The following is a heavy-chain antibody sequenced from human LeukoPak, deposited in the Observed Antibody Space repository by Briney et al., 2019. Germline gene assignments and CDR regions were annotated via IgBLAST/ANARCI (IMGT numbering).Heavy chain of an antibody. Sequence: GGSLRLSCAASGFTFSSYAMHWVRQAPGKGLEWVAVISYDGSNKYYGDSVKGRFTISRDNSKNTLYLQMNSLRAEDTAVYYCARDRGSGYDFENWGQGTLVTVSS. V-gene: IGHV3-30-3*01. CDR3: ARDRGSGYDFEN. CDR1: GFTFSSYA. D-gene: IGHD5-12*01. J-gene: IGHJ4*02. CDR2: ISYDGSNK.